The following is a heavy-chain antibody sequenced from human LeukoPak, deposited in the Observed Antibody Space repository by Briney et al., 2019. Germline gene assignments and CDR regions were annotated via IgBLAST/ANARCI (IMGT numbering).Heavy chain of an antibody. CDR1: GGTFSSYA. CDR3: ARVSIAARPIGALYYYGMDV. CDR2: IIPIFGTA. V-gene: IGHV1-69*01. Sequence: SVKVSCKASGGTFSSYAISWVRQAPGQGLEWMGGIIPIFGTANYAQKFQGRVTITADESTSTAYTELSSLRSEDTAVYYCARVSIAARPIGALYYYGMDVWGQGTTVTVSS. D-gene: IGHD6-6*01. J-gene: IGHJ6*02.